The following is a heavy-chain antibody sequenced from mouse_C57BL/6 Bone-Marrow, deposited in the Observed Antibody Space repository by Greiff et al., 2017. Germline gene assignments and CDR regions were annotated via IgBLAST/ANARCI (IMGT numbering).Heavy chain of an antibody. J-gene: IGHJ2*01. CDR1: GYTFPSSW. D-gene: IGHD1-1*01. Sequence: QVQLQQPGAELVKPGASVKLSCKASGYTFPSSWMHWVKQRPGQGLEWIGMIHTNSGSTNNNEKFKSKATLTVDKSSSTAYMKLSSLTSEDAAVYYCAREGPYYYDISPYYFDYWGKGTTLTVAS. CDR2: IHTNSGST. V-gene: IGHV1-64*01. CDR3: AREGPYYYDISPYYFDY.